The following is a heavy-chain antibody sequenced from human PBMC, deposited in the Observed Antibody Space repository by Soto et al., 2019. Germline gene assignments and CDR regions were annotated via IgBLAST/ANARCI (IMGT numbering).Heavy chain of an antibody. D-gene: IGHD3-10*02. V-gene: IGHV4-31*11. J-gene: IGHJ4*02. CDR2: ISYSGNT. Sequence: QVQLQGSGPGLVKPSQTLSLTCANTGGSITSGAYFWTWIRQLPGKGLEWIGDISYSGNTDYNPSLKSRVTLSRDTSKHQFSLTLSAVTAADTAVYYCAIGKRPLAMFLDYWGQGTLVTVSS. CDR3: AIGKRPLAMFLDY. CDR1: GGSITSGAYF.